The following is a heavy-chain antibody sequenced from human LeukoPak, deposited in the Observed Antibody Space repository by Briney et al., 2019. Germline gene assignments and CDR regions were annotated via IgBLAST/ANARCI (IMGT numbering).Heavy chain of an antibody. CDR3: ARDRMGATPNFDY. V-gene: IGHV1-69*04. Sequence: VASVKVSCKASGGTFGSYTISWVRQAPGQGLEWMGRIIPILGIANYAQKFQGRVTITADKSTSTAYMELSSLRSEDTAVYYCARDRMGATPNFDYWGQGTLVTVSS. CDR1: GGTFGSYT. D-gene: IGHD1-26*01. J-gene: IGHJ4*02. CDR2: IIPILGIA.